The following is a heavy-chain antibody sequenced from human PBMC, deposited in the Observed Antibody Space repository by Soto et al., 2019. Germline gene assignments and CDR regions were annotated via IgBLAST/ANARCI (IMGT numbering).Heavy chain of an antibody. CDR1: GYTFTGYY. CDR2: INPNSGGT. CDR3: ARDGFDTYYYSSGPSAGHYYYYYGMDV. Sequence: ASVKVSCKASGYTFTGYYMHWVRQAPGQGLEWMGWINPNSGGTNYAQKFQGWVTMTRDTSISTAYMELSRLRSDDTAVYYCARDGFDTYYYSSGPSAGHYYYYYGMDVWGQGTTVTVSS. J-gene: IGHJ6*02. V-gene: IGHV1-2*04. D-gene: IGHD3-22*01.